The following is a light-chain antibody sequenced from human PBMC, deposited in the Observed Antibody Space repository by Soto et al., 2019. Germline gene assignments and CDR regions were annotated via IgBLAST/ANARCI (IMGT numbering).Light chain of an antibody. CDR3: QQYNIYST. J-gene: IGKJ1*01. Sequence: DIQMTQSPSTLSASIGDRVTITCRASQSISSWLAWYQQKPGQAPKLLIYKASNLESGVPSRFSGSGSGTEFTLTISRLQPDDFATYYCQQYNIYSTFGQGTKVEIK. CDR2: KAS. V-gene: IGKV1-5*03. CDR1: QSISSW.